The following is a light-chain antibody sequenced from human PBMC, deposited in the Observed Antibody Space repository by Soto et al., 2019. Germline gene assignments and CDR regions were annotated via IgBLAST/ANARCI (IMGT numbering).Light chain of an antibody. CDR2: EGS. J-gene: IGLJ1*01. V-gene: IGLV2-23*01. CDR3: CSYAGSSTFYV. Sequence: QSVLTQPASVSGSPGQSITISCTGTSSDVGSYNLVSWYQQHPGKAPKLMIYEGSKWPSGVSNRFSGSKSGNTASLTISGPQAEDEADYYCCSYAGSSTFYVFGTGTKVTVL. CDR1: SSDVGSYNL.